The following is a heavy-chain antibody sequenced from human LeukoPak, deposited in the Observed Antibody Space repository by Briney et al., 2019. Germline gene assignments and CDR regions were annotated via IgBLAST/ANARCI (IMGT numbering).Heavy chain of an antibody. Sequence: GGSLRLSCAASGFTFSSYTMNWVRQAPGKGLEWVSSITDSSSSRYYADSVKVRFTISRDNAKNSLYLQMTSLRAEDTAVYYCARHRTASDNWGQGTLVTVSS. CDR3: ARHRTASDN. J-gene: IGHJ4*02. CDR1: GFTFSSYT. CDR2: ITDSSSSR. V-gene: IGHV3-21*01. D-gene: IGHD3-16*02.